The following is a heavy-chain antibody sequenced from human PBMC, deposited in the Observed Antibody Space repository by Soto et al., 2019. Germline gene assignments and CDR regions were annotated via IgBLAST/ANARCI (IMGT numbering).Heavy chain of an antibody. CDR1: GFTFDDYT. D-gene: IGHD3-16*01. Sequence: GGSLRLSCAASGFTFDDYTMHWVRQAPGKGLEWVSLISWDGGSTYYADSVKGRFTISRDNSKNSLYLQMNSLRTEDTALYYCAKDRRGGYYYGMDVWGQGTTVTVSS. CDR3: AKDRRGGYYYGMDV. J-gene: IGHJ6*02. V-gene: IGHV3-43*01. CDR2: ISWDGGST.